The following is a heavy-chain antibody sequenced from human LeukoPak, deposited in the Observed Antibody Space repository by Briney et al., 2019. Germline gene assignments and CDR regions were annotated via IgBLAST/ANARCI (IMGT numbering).Heavy chain of an antibody. CDR1: VGPISRSL. J-gene: IGHJ4*02. CDR2: IYDNGDT. CDR3: VIGRGWLPAY. D-gene: IGHD3-10*01. V-gene: IGHV4-59*01. Sequence: LSVTPICSVGPISRSLWDWNWGRESRGKGLEWIGYIYDNGDTNYNPSLRGRVTISVDTPKHKFSLKLSFVTAADTALYYCVIGRGWLPAYRGRGIWATVSS.